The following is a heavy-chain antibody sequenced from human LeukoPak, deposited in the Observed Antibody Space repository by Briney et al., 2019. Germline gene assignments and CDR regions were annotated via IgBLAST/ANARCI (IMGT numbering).Heavy chain of an antibody. CDR2: INPNSGGT. J-gene: IGHJ5*02. CDR3: AREFTPTNTPSLGFDP. V-gene: IGHV1-2*02. CDR1: GYTFTGYY. Sequence: RASVKVSCKASGYTFTGYYMHWVRQAPGQGLEWMGWINPNSGGTNYAQKFQGRVTMTRNTSISTAYMELRSLRSDDTAVYYCAREFTPTNTPSLGFDPWGQGTLVTVSS. D-gene: IGHD2-15*01.